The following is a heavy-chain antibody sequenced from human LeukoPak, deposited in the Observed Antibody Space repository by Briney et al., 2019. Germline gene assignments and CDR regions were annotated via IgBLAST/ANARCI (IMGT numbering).Heavy chain of an antibody. J-gene: IGHJ4*02. Sequence: GASVTVSCKVSGYTLTELSMHWVRQAPGKGLERMGGFDPEDGETIYAQKFQGRVTMTEDTSTDTAYMELSSLRSEDTAVYYCATTRTEGYYFDYWGQGTLVTVSS. CDR3: ATTRTEGYYFDY. V-gene: IGHV1-24*01. CDR1: GYTLTELS. CDR2: FDPEDGET.